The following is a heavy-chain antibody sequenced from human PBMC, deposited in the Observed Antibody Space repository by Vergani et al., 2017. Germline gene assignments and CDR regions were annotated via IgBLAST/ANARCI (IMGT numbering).Heavy chain of an antibody. CDR3: ARAYPFEYSSSRGGGYYYYYMDV. CDR1: GYTFTSYG. CDR2: ISAYNGNT. D-gene: IGHD6-6*01. J-gene: IGHJ6*03. V-gene: IGHV1-18*01. Sequence: QVQLVQSGAEVKKPGASVKVSCKASGYTFTSYGISWVRQAPGQGLEWMGWISAYNGNTNYAQKLQGRVTMTTDTSTSTAYMELRSLRSDDAAVYYCARAYPFEYSSSRGGGYYYYYMDVWGKGTTVTVSS.